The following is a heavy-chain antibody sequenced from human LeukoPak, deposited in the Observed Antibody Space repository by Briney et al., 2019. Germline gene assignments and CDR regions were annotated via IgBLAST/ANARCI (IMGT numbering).Heavy chain of an antibody. CDR3: ARDPHLRGTYYYDSSEMGAFDI. Sequence: ASVKVSCKASGYTFTSYYMHWVRQAPGQGLEWMGIINPSGGSTSYAQKFQGRVTMTRDTSTSTVYMELSSLRSEDTAVYYCARDPHLRGTYYYDSSEMGAFDIWGQGTMVTVPS. J-gene: IGHJ3*02. CDR1: GYTFTSYY. D-gene: IGHD3-22*01. V-gene: IGHV1-46*01. CDR2: INPSGGST.